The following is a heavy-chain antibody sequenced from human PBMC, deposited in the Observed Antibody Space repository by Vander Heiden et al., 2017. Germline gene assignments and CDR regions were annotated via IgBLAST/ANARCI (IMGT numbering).Heavy chain of an antibody. CDR1: GASISSGLYY. CDR2: IDYSGGN. D-gene: IGHD5-12*01. CDR3: AKGGDGYDRRFDY. Sequence: QVRLQESGPGLVKPSQTLSLTCSVSGASISSGLYYLSWIPQHPGKGLEWIGYIDYSGGNYYNPSLKSRRTISFDTSQNQFALRLSSVTAADKAVDDGAKGGDGYDRRFDYWGQGTRGTVSS. J-gene: IGHJ4*02. V-gene: IGHV4-31*04.